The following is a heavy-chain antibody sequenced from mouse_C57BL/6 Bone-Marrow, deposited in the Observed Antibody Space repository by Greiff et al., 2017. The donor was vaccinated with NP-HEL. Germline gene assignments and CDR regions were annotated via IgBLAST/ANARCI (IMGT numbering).Heavy chain of an antibody. CDR1: GYTFTSYW. V-gene: IGHV1-59*01. CDR3: ARAGPFAY. J-gene: IGHJ3*01. CDR2: IDPSDSST. Sequence: QVQLQQPGAELVRPGTSVKLSCKASGYTFTSYWMHWVKQRPGQGLEWIGVIDPSDSSTNYNQKLKGKATLTVDTSSSTAYMQLSSLTSEDSAVYYCARAGPFAYWGQGTLVTVSA.